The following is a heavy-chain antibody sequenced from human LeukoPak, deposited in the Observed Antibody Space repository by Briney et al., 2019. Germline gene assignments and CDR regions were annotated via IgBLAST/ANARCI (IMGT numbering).Heavy chain of an antibody. D-gene: IGHD2-2*01. J-gene: IGHJ5*02. CDR3: ARGFSQLPDVGNWFDP. Sequence: TLSLTCTVSGGSISSGDYYWSWIRQPPGQGLEWIGYIYYSGSTYYNPSLKSRVTISVDTSKNQFSLKLSSVTAADTAVYYCARGFSQLPDVGNWFDPWGQGTLVTVSS. CDR1: GGSISSGDYY. V-gene: IGHV4-30-4*01. CDR2: IYYSGST.